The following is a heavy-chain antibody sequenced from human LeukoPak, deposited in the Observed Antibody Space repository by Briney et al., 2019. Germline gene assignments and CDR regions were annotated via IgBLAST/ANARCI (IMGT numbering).Heavy chain of an antibody. J-gene: IGHJ4*02. V-gene: IGHV4-34*01. D-gene: IGHD6-13*01. CDR2: INHSGST. CDR3: ARLGEGIAAAGTVGY. CDR1: GGSFSGYY. Sequence: SETLSLTCAVYGGSFSGYYWSWIRQPPGKGLEWIGEINHSGSTNYNPSLKSRVTISVDTSKNQFSLKLSSVTAADTAVYYCARLGEGIAAAGTVGYWGQGTLVTVSS.